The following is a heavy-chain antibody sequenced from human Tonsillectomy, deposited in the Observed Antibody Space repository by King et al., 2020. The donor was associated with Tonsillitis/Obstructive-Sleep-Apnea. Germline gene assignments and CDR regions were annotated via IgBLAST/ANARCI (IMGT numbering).Heavy chain of an antibody. CDR3: RLTEDYYGMDV. CDR2: IYTSGSN. D-gene: IGHD1-14*01. Sequence: QLQESGPGLVTPSETLSLTCTVSGGSISSYYWSWIRQPAGKGLEWIGRIYTSGSNNYNPSLKSRVTMSVDTSKNQFSLKLSSVTAADTAVYYCRLTEDYYGMDVWGQGATVTVSS. CDR1: GGSISSYY. J-gene: IGHJ6*02. V-gene: IGHV4-4*07.